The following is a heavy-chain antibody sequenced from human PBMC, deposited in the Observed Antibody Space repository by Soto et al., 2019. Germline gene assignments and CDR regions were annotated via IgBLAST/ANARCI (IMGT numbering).Heavy chain of an antibody. V-gene: IGHV1-46*01. CDR2: INPSGGST. CDR1: GYTFTSYY. J-gene: IGHJ6*02. Sequence: ASVKVSCKASGYTFTSYYMHWVRQAPGQGLEWMGIINPSGGSTSYAQKFQGRVTMTRDESTSTAYMGLSSLRSEDTAVYYCARSGYSYGNYYGMDVWGQGTTVTVSS. D-gene: IGHD5-18*01. CDR3: ARSGYSYGNYYGMDV.